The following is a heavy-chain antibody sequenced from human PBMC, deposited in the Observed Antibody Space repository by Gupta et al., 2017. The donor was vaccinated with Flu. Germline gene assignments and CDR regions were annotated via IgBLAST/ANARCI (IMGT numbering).Heavy chain of an antibody. CDR2: ISSSGST. CDR3: AREHYNALKGYYNFDS. Sequence: QHPGKGLEWIGYISSSGSTYYTPSLKSRLTISLDTSKNQFSLNLSSVTAADTALYYCAREHYNALKGYYNFDSWGQGTLVTVSS. V-gene: IGHV4-31*02. J-gene: IGHJ4*02. D-gene: IGHD3-22*01.